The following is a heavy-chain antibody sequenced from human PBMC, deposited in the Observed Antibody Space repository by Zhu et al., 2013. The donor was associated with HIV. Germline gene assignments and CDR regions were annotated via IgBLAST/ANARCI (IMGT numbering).Heavy chain of an antibody. D-gene: IGHD3-10*01. CDR2: IKSDGSST. CDR3: ASGGSGTHSYPNDY. Sequence: EVQLVESGGGLVQPGGSLRLSCAASGFTFSSYWMHWVRQAPGKGLVWVSRIKSDGSSTSYADSVKGRFTISRDNAKNTLYLQMDSLGAEDTAVYYCASGGSGTHSYPNDYWGQGTLVTVSS. V-gene: IGHV3-74*01. CDR1: GFTFSSYW. J-gene: IGHJ4*02.